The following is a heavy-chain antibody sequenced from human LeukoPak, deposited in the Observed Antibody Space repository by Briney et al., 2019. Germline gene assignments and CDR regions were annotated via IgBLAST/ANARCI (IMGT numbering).Heavy chain of an antibody. CDR2: ISSSGSTI. CDR1: GFTFTTYS. CDR3: ARDRRFGESGPHTFDY. D-gene: IGHD3-10*01. J-gene: IGHJ4*02. V-gene: IGHV3-48*04. Sequence: TGGSLRLSCEASGFTFTTYSMTWVRQAPGKGLEWVSYISSSGSTIYYADSVKGRFTISRDNAKNSLYLQMNSLRAEDTAVYYCARDRRFGESGPHTFDYWGQGTLVTVSS.